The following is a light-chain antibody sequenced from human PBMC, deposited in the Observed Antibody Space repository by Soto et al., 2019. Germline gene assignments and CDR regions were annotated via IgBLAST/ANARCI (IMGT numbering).Light chain of an antibody. V-gene: IGKV3-20*01. Sequence: EIVLTQSPGTLSLSPGERATLSCRASQSVSSSYLAWYQQTPGQAPRLLIYGASSRATGIPARFSGSGSGTVFSLTISRLEPEDFAVYYCQQHSTSSWTFGHGTKVAIQ. J-gene: IGKJ1*01. CDR2: GAS. CDR3: QQHSTSSWT. CDR1: QSVSSSY.